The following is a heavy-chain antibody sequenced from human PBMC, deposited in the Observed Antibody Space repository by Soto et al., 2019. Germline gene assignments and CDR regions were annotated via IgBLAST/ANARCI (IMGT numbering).Heavy chain of an antibody. CDR1: GFTFSSYA. J-gene: IGHJ6*02. D-gene: IGHD6-19*01. CDR3: ASEVWAGGWPNYYYYGMDV. Sequence: EVQLLESGGGLVQPGGSLRLSCAASGFTFSSYAMSWVRQAPGKGLEWVSAISGTGGSTYYADSVKGRFTISRANSKRTRCLKMNSLRAEAPAVYYCASEVWAGGWPNYYYYGMDVWGQGTPVTVSS. V-gene: IGHV3-23*01. CDR2: ISGTGGST.